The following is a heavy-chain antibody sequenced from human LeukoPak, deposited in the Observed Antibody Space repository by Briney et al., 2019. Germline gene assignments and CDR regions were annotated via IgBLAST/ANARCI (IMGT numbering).Heavy chain of an antibody. CDR2: IYYSGST. V-gene: IGHV4-59*01. CDR3: VRGYNSFDS. J-gene: IGHJ4*02. Sequence: PSETLSLTCTVSGGSISSYYWSWIRQPPGKGLEWIGYIYYSGSTNYNPSLKSRVTISVDTSKNQFSLKLSSVTAADTAVYYCVRGYNSFDSWGQGTLVTVSS. CDR1: GGSISSYY. D-gene: IGHD5-12*01.